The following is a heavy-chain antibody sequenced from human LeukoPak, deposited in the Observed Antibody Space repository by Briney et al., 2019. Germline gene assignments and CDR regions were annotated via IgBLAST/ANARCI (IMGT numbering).Heavy chain of an antibody. J-gene: IGHJ6*02. D-gene: IGHD2-15*01. CDR3: AKECSGGSCYSNSQYYYYGMDV. CDR1: GFTFSSYG. CDR2: ISGSGGST. Sequence: PGGSLRLSCAASGFTFSSYGIHWVRQAPGKGLEWVSAISGSGGSTYYADSVKGRFTVSRDNSKNTLYLQMNSLRAEDTAVFYCAKECSGGSCYSNSQYYYYGMDVWGQGTTVTVSS. V-gene: IGHV3-23*01.